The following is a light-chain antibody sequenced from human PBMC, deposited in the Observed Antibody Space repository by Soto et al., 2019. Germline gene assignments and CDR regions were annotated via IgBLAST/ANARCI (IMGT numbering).Light chain of an antibody. CDR3: QQYKTYSANA. V-gene: IGKV1-5*01. CDR2: EAS. CDR1: QSVSGW. J-gene: IGKJ2*01. Sequence: DIQMTQSPSTLSASVGDTVTLACRASQSVSGWLAWYQQKPGKAPKLLIYEASTLESGVPSRFSGSGSGTEFTLTINNLQPDDFVTYYCQQYKTYSANAFGQGTKVDIK.